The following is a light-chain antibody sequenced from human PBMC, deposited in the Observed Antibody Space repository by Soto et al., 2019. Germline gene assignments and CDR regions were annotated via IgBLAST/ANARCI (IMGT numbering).Light chain of an antibody. J-gene: IGLJ1*01. CDR2: EVS. V-gene: IGLV2-8*01. Sequence: QSALTQPPSASGSPGQSVTISCTGTSSDVGGYNYVSWYQQHPSKAPKLMIYEVSKRPSGVPDRFSGSKSGNTASLTVSGLQAEDEADYYCSSYAGSNINYVFGTGTKLTVL. CDR1: SSDVGGYNY. CDR3: SSYAGSNINYV.